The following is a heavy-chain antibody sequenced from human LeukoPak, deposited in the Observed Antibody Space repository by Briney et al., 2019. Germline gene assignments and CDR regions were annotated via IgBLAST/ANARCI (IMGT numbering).Heavy chain of an antibody. D-gene: IGHD2-15*01. Sequence: ASVKVSCKVSGYTLTELSMHWVRQAPGKGLEWMGGFDPEDGETIYAQKFQGRVTMTEDTSTDTAYMELSSLRSEDTAVYYCATARYCSGGSCYLEGLDYWGQGTLVTASS. CDR1: GYTLTELS. J-gene: IGHJ4*02. CDR2: FDPEDGET. V-gene: IGHV1-24*01. CDR3: ATARYCSGGSCYLEGLDY.